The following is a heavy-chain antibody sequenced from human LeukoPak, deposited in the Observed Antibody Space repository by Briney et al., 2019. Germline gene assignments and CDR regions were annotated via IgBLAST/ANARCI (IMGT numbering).Heavy chain of an antibody. CDR3: ASGSPYYYGMDA. V-gene: IGHV4-59*08. D-gene: IGHD1-26*01. CDR2: IYYSGST. J-gene: IGHJ6*02. CDR1: GGSISSYY. Sequence: SETLSLTCTVSGGSISSYYWSWIRQPPGKGLEWIGYIYYSGSTNYNPSLKSRVTISVDTSKNQFSLKLSSVTAADTAVYYCASGSPYYYGMDAWGQGTTVTVSS.